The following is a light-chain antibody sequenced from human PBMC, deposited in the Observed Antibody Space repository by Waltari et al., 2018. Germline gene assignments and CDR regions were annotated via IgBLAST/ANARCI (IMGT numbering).Light chain of an antibody. J-gene: IGLJ3*02. V-gene: IGLV2-23*01. CDR3: CSYAGSSSWV. Sequence: QSALTQPASVSASPGQSITISCTGTSSDLGRFDLVSWFQQHPGEAPRLIIYEASKRSSGVSNRFSGSKSGTTASLTISGLQAEDEADYYCCSYAGSSSWVFGGGTKLTVL. CDR1: SSDLGRFDL. CDR2: EAS.